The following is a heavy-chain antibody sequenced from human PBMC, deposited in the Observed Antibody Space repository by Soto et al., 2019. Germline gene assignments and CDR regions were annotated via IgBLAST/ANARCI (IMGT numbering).Heavy chain of an antibody. V-gene: IGHV1-69*02. Sequence: QVQLVQSGAEVKKPGSSVKVSCKASGGTFSSYTISWVRQAPGQGLEWMGRIIPILGIANYAQKFQGRVTSTADKSTSPAYMELSSLRFEDTAVYYCASGIAVADNWFDPWGQGTLVTVSS. D-gene: IGHD6-19*01. CDR2: IIPILGIA. CDR3: ASGIAVADNWFDP. J-gene: IGHJ5*02. CDR1: GGTFSSYT.